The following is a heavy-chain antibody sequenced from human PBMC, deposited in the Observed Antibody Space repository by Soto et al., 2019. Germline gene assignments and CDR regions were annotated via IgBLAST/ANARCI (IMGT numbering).Heavy chain of an antibody. V-gene: IGHV1-18*01. D-gene: IGHD3-10*01. CDR3: ASGWFGEFVYYFDY. CDR2: ISVYNGNT. Sequence: ASVKVSCKASGYTFTSYVSSWVRQAPGQGLEWMGWISVYNGNTNYAQKLQGRVTMTTDTSTSTAYMELRSLRSDDTAVYYCASGWFGEFVYYFDYWGQGTLVTVSS. J-gene: IGHJ4*02. CDR1: GYTFTSYV.